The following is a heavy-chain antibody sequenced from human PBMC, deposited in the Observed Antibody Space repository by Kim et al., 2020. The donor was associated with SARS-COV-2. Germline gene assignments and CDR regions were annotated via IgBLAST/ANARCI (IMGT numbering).Heavy chain of an antibody. CDR3: AKDGVLRYFDWLLSSYFDY. V-gene: IGHV3-23*01. D-gene: IGHD3-9*01. Sequence: GRFTDSRDNSKNTLYLQRNSLRAEDTAVYYCAKDGVLRYFDWLLSSYFDYWGQGTLVTVSS. J-gene: IGHJ4*02.